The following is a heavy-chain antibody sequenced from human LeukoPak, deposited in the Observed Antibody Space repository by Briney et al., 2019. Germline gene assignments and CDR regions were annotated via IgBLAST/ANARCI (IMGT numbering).Heavy chain of an antibody. CDR2: ISGSGGST. CDR3: AKTNDIVVVPGAIFKRAFDY. V-gene: IGHV3-23*01. J-gene: IGHJ4*02. D-gene: IGHD2-2*02. Sequence: PGRSLRLSCAASGFTFSSYAMSWVRQAPGKGLEWVSAISGSGGSTYYADSVKGRFTISRDNSKNTLYLQMNSLRAEDAAVYYCAKTNDIVVVPGAIFKRAFDYWGQGTLVTVSS. CDR1: GFTFSSYA.